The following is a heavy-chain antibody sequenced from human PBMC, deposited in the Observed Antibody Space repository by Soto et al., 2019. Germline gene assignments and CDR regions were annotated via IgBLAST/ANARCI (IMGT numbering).Heavy chain of an antibody. V-gene: IGHV3-23*01. CDR2: ISGSGGST. CDR3: AKRHPRSKEYYYYGMDV. CDR1: GFTFSSYA. Sequence: GGSLRLSCAASGFTFSSYAMSWVRQAPGKGLEWVSAISGSGGSTYYADSVKGRFTISRDNSKNTLYLQMNSLRAEDTAVYYCAKRHPRSKEYYYYGMDVWGQGTTVTVSS. J-gene: IGHJ6*02.